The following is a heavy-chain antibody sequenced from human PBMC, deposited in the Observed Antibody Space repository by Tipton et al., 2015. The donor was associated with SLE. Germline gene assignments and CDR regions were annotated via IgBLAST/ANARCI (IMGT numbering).Heavy chain of an antibody. CDR3: ARGREWELLDAFDI. CDR1: GGSISSYY. CDR2: IYYSGST. J-gene: IGHJ3*02. D-gene: IGHD1-26*01. Sequence: TLSLTCTVSGGSISSYYWSWIRQPPGKGLEWIGYIYYSGSTNYNPSLKSRVTISVDTSKNQFSLKLSSVTAADTAVYYCARGREWELLDAFDIWGQGTMVTVSS. V-gene: IGHV4-59*01.